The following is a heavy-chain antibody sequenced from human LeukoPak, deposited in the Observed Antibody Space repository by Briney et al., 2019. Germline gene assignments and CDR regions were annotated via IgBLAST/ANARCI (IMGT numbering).Heavy chain of an antibody. Sequence: SETLSLTCTVSGGSISSYYWSWIRQPPGKGLEWIGYIYCSGSTNYNPSLKSRVTISVDTSKNQFSLKLSSVTAADTAVYYCARLRDDAFDIWGQGTMVTVSS. CDR3: ARLRDDAFDI. CDR1: GGSISSYY. V-gene: IGHV4-59*08. J-gene: IGHJ3*02. CDR2: IYCSGST. D-gene: IGHD4-17*01.